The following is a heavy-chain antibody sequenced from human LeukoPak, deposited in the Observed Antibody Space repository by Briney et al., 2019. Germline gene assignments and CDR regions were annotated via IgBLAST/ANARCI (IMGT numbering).Heavy chain of an antibody. Sequence: GGSLRLSCTASGFTSGDYAMSWVRQAPGKGLEWVGFIRSKAYGGTTEYAASVKGRFTISRDDSKSIAYLQMNSLKTEDTAVYYCTGVNSGWYGSAFDIWGQGTMVTVSS. CDR3: TGVNSGWYGSAFDI. CDR2: IRSKAYGGTT. J-gene: IGHJ3*02. D-gene: IGHD6-19*01. CDR1: GFTSGDYA. V-gene: IGHV3-49*04.